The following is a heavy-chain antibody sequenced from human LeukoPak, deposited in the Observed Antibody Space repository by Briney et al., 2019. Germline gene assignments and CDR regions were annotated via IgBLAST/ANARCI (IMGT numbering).Heavy chain of an antibody. D-gene: IGHD5-18*01. Sequence: PSETLSLTCTVSGGSISSGDYYWSWIRQPPGKGLEWIGYIYYSGSTYYNPSLKSRVTMSVDTSKNQFSLKLSSVTAADTAVYYCASNMRGTTMVDFDYWGQGTLVTVSS. CDR3: ASNMRGTTMVDFDY. J-gene: IGHJ4*02. V-gene: IGHV4-30-4*01. CDR1: GGSISSGDYY. CDR2: IYYSGST.